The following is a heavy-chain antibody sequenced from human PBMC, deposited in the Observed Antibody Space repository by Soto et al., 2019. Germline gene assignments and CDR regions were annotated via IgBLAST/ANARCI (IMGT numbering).Heavy chain of an antibody. D-gene: IGHD2-15*01. CDR2: IWYDASKQ. J-gene: IGHJ4*02. CDR3: ATWAEGATEVH. V-gene: IGHV3-33*01. Sequence: PGGSLRLYCEKSGFSFSVYGMHWVRQAPGKGLEWVAVIWYDASKQFYAASVEGRFTISRDNSKAILYLQMNSLRAEDTAVYYCATWAEGATEVHWGQGTLVTVSS. CDR1: GFSFSVYG.